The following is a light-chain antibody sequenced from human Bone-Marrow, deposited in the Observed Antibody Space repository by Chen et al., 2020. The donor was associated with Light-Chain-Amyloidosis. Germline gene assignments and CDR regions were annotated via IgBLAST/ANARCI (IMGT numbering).Light chain of an antibody. Sequence: DIQMTQSPASLSAFVGDRVTITCRASQSISSYLHWYQQSRGKAPNLLIYAASNLQSGVPSRFSGSGSGTDFTLTINSLQPEDFATYFCHQTDSNTSTFGQGTEVEIK. V-gene: IGKV1-39*01. CDR2: AAS. J-gene: IGKJ1*01. CDR3: HQTDSNTST. CDR1: QSISSY.